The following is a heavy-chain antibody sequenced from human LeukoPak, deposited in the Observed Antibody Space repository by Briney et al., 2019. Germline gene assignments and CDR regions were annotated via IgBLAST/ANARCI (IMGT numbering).Heavy chain of an antibody. J-gene: IGHJ4*01. V-gene: IGHV5-51*01. CDR1: GYSFTSYC. D-gene: IGHD6-19*01. CDR2: IYPGDSDT. Sequence: GESLQISCKGSGYSFTSYCIAWVRQMPGKGLEWMGIIYPGDSDTRHCPSFQGQVTISADKSITTAYLQWSSLKASDTAMYYCARAIDISVVYGGYFDYWGQGTLVTVSS. CDR3: ARAIDISVVYGGYFDY.